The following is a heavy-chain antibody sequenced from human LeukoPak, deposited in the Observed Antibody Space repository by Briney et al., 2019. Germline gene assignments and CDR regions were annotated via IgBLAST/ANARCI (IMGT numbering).Heavy chain of an antibody. Sequence: QAGGSLRLSCAASGFTFDDYAMHWVRQAPGKGLEWVSLIGGDGGSTYYADSVKVRFTISRDNSKDSLFLQMKSLRTDDTALYYCVKEPHYYDRSGYFWGQGTLVTVSS. CDR3: VKEPHYYDRSGYF. J-gene: IGHJ4*02. D-gene: IGHD3-22*01. CDR1: GFTFDDYA. V-gene: IGHV3-43*02. CDR2: IGGDGGST.